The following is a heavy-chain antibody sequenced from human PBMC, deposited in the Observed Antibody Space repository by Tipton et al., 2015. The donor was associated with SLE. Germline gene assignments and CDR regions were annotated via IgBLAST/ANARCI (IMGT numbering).Heavy chain of an antibody. D-gene: IGHD1-7*01. J-gene: IGHJ5*02. Sequence: GLVKPSETLSLTCSVAGGSIINYYWSWIRLPPGRGLEWIGYIHSGGHTYHNPALKSRVTLSVDTSQNQFSLNLSSVTAADTAVYFCARGLYNWNSPSWFDAWGQGTLVTVSS. V-gene: IGHV4-59*01. CDR2: IHSGGHT. CDR1: GGSIINYY. CDR3: ARGLYNWNSPSWFDA.